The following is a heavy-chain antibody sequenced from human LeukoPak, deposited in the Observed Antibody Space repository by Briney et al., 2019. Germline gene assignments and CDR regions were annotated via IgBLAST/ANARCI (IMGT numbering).Heavy chain of an antibody. D-gene: IGHD3-22*01. Sequence: SVKVSCKASGGTFSSYAISWVRQAPGQGLEWMGGIIPIFGTANYAQKFQGRVTIATDESTSTAYMELSSLRSEDTAVYYCARDYYDSSGYYYFDYWGQGTLVTVSS. CDR3: ARDYYDSSGYYYFDY. V-gene: IGHV1-69*05. CDR2: IIPIFGTA. CDR1: GGTFSSYA. J-gene: IGHJ4*02.